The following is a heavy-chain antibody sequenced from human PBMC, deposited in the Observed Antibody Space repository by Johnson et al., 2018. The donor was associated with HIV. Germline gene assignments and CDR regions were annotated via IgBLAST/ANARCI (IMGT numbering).Heavy chain of an antibody. CDR1: GFTFDDYG. CDR3: ARDRGYWDGLDI. V-gene: IGHV3-11*04. CDR2: ISSSGTTV. J-gene: IGHJ3*02. D-gene: IGHD3-22*01. Sequence: QVQLVESGGGLVQPGGSLRLPCAASGFTFDDYGMRWVRHAPGKWLEWVSYISSSGTTVYYADSVKGRFSISRDNAKHSLYLQMNSLRAEDTAVYYCARDRGYWDGLDIWGQGTMVTVSS.